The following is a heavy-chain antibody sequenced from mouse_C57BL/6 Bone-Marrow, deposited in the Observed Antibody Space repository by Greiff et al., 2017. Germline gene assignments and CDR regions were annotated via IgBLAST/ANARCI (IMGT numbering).Heavy chain of an antibody. D-gene: IGHD1-1*01. Sequence: QVQLKESGPELVKPGASVKLSCKASGYTFTSYDINWVKQRPGQGLEWIGWIYPRDGSTKYNEKFKGKATLTVDTSSSTAYMELHSLTSEDSAVYFCARLEFDGSIGYWYFDVWGTGTTVTVSS. J-gene: IGHJ1*03. CDR2: IYPRDGST. CDR1: GYTFTSYD. CDR3: ARLEFDGSIGYWYFDV. V-gene: IGHV1-85*01.